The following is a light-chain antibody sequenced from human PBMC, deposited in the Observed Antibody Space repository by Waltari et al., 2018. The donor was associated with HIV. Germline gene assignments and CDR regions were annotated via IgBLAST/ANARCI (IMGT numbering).Light chain of an antibody. CDR2: AMS. Sequence: DIQMTQSPSSLSASVGDNITLTCRAGQSINNFLNWYQHKPGRTPKVIIYAMSTLQSGVPSRFSGDGSGTEFTLTISGLQPEDFATYYCQQTFTTPKYSFAQGTKLEI. CDR1: QSINNF. J-gene: IGKJ2*01. CDR3: QQTFTTPKYS. V-gene: IGKV1-39*01.